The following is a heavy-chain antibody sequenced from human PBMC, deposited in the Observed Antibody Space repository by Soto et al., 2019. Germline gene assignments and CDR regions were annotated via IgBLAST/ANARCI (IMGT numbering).Heavy chain of an antibody. CDR3: ATGNYESSGFVDY. CDR1: GFTFSSYG. Sequence: QVQLVESGGGVVQPGRSLRLSCAASGFTFSSYGMHWVRQAPGKGLEWVAVIWYDGSNKYYTDSVKGRFTISRDNSKNTLYLQMNSLRAEDTAVYYCATGNYESSGFVDYWGQGTLVTVSS. D-gene: IGHD3-22*01. V-gene: IGHV3-33*01. CDR2: IWYDGSNK. J-gene: IGHJ4*02.